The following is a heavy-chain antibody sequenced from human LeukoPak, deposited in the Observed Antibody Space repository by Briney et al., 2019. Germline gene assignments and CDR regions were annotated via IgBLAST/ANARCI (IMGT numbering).Heavy chain of an antibody. CDR2: IKQDGSEK. J-gene: IGHJ6*03. V-gene: IGHV3-7*01. CDR3: ARDSSNRYYYYMDV. CDR1: GFTFSSYG. D-gene: IGHD6-19*01. Sequence: GGSLRLSCAASGFTFSSYGMHWVRQAPGKGLEWVANIKQDGSEKYYVDSVKGRFTISRDNAKNSLYLQMNSLRAEDTAVYYCARDSSNRYYYYMDVWGKGTTVTVSS.